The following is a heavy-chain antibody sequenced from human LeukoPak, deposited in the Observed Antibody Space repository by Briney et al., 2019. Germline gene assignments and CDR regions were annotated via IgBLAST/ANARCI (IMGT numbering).Heavy chain of an antibody. D-gene: IGHD5-18*01. V-gene: IGHV4-39*07. J-gene: IGHJ3*02. Sequence: PSETLSLTCTVSGDSISSSSYYWGWIRQPPGKGLDWIGSSYYSGSTYYNPSLKSRVTISVDTSNNQFSLKLSSLTAADTAVYYCARRRKIQLWPSGGGDAFDIWGQGTMVTVSS. CDR2: SYYSGST. CDR3: ARRRKIQLWPSGGGDAFDI. CDR1: GDSISSSSYY.